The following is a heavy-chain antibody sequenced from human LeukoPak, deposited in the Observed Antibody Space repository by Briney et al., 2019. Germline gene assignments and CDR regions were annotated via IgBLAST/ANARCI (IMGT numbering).Heavy chain of an antibody. J-gene: IGHJ4*02. CDR2: ISSSSPTI. CDR3: AKDLVTGSLDY. V-gene: IGHV3-48*01. CDR1: GFIFSSFG. D-gene: IGHD3-10*01. Sequence: GGSLRLSCAASGFIFSSFGMNWVRQAPGKGLEWVSYISSSSPTIFYADSVKGRFTISRDNSKNTLYLQMNSLRAEDTAVYYCAKDLVTGSLDYWGQGTLVTVSS.